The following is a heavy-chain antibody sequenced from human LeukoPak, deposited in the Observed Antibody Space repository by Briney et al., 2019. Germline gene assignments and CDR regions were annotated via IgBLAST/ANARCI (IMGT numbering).Heavy chain of an antibody. CDR1: GGSISSSSYY. Sequence: PSETLSLTCTVSGGSISSSSYYWGWIRQPPGKGLEWIGSIYHSGSTHYNPSLKTRVTISVDTSKNQFSLKLSSVTAADTAVCYCARRGSYYYYYYMDVWGKGTTVTVSS. CDR3: ARRGSYYYYYYMDV. CDR2: IYHSGST. D-gene: IGHD1-26*01. J-gene: IGHJ6*03. V-gene: IGHV4-39*07.